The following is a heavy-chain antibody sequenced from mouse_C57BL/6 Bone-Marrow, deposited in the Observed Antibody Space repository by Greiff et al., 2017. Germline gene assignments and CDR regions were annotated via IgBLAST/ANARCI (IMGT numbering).Heavy chain of an antibody. V-gene: IGHV1-81*01. D-gene: IGHD1-1*01. J-gene: IGHJ3*01. CDR1: GYTFTSYG. Sequence: QVQLKESGAELARPGASVKLSCKASGYTFTSYGISWVKQRTGQGLEWIGEIYPRSGNTYYNEKFKGKATLTADKSSSTAYMELRSLTSEDAAVYLGARESLYYGSRRAYWGQGTLVTVSA. CDR2: IYPRSGNT. CDR3: ARESLYYGSRRAY.